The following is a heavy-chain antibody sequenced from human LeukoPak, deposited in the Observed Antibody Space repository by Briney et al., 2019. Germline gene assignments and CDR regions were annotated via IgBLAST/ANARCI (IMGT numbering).Heavy chain of an antibody. CDR3: ARARSPHAQTTVTPDYDY. CDR2: INAGNGNT. J-gene: IGHJ4*02. D-gene: IGHD4-17*01. CDR1: GYTFTSYA. V-gene: IGHV1-3*01. Sequence: ASVKVSCKASGYTFTSYAMHWVRQAPGQRLEWMGWINAGNGNTKYSQKFQGRVTITRDTSASTAYMELSSLRAEDTAVYYCARARSPHAQTTVTPDYDYWGQGTLVTVSS.